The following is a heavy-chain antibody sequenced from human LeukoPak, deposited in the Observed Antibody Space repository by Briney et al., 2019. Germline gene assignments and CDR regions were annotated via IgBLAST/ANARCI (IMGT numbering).Heavy chain of an antibody. CDR3: ASGTALDY. J-gene: IGHJ4*02. Sequence: GGSLRLSCAASGFTFSSYWMNWVRQAPGKGLVWVSRIASDGSSTTYADSVKGRFSISRDNAKNTLYLQMNSLRVDDTAVYYCASGTALDYWGQGALVTVSS. CDR1: GFTFSSYW. V-gene: IGHV3-74*01. CDR2: IASDGSST.